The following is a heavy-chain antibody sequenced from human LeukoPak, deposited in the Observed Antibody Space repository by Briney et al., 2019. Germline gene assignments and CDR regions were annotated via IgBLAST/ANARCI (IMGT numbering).Heavy chain of an antibody. D-gene: IGHD3-16*01. V-gene: IGHV4-34*01. CDR1: GGSFSGYY. Sequence: SETLSLTCAVYGGSFSGYYWSWIRQPPGKGLEWIGEINHSGSTNYNPSLKSRVTISVDTSKNQFSLKLSSVTAADTAVYYCARGWGFWFDPWGQGTLVTASS. CDR2: INHSGST. CDR3: ARGWGFWFDP. J-gene: IGHJ5*02.